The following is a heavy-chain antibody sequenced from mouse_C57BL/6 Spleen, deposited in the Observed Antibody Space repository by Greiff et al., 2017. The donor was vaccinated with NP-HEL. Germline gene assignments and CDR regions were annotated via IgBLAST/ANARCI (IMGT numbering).Heavy chain of an antibody. D-gene: IGHD2-9*01. CDR2: IYPGDGDT. J-gene: IGHJ2*01. CDR1: GYAFSSYW. V-gene: IGHV1-80*01. Sequence: QVQLKESGAELVKPGASVKISCKASGYAFSSYWMNWVKQRPGKGLEWIGQIYPGDGDTNYNGKFKGKATLTADKSSSTAYMQLSSLTSEDSAVYFCASPTMVTTGFDYWGQGTTLTVSS. CDR3: ASPTMVTTGFDY.